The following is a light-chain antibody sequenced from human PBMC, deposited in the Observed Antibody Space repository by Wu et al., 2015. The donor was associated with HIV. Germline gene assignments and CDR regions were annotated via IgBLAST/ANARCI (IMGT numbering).Light chain of an antibody. J-gene: IGKJ3*01. V-gene: IGKV3-20*01. CDR3: QQYGT. CDR2: GAS. Sequence: EIVLTQSPGTLSLSPGERATLSCRASQTINSNHLSWYQRKPGQAPRLLIYGASTRASGVADRFSGSGSGTDFTLTISRLEPEDFAVYYCQQYGTFGPGTKVDIK. CDR1: QTINSNH.